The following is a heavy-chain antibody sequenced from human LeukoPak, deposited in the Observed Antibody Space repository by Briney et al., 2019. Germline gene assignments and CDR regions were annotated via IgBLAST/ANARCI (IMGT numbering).Heavy chain of an antibody. J-gene: IGHJ5*02. CDR3: ASSMVRGTGWFDP. CDR2: INPKRGGT. D-gene: IGHD3-10*01. CDR1: GYTFTDYY. V-gene: IGHV1-2*02. Sequence: ASVKVSCKASGYTFTDYYIHWVRQAPGQGLEWMGRINPKRGGTNYAQNFQGRVTMTRDTSISTTYIELSGLRFDDTAMYYCASSMVRGTGWFDPWGQGTLVTVSS.